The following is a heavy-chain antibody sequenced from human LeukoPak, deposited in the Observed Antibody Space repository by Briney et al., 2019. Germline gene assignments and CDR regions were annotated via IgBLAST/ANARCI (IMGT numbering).Heavy chain of an antibody. Sequence: SVKVSCKASGGTFSSYAISWVRQAPGQGLEWMGRIIPILGIANYAQKFQGRVQITADKSTSTAYMELSSLRSEDTAVYYCARLYYDSSGYYYASSGYYYYGMDVWGQGTAVTVSS. CDR3: ARLYYDSSGYYYASSGYYYYGMDV. CDR2: IIPILGIA. D-gene: IGHD3-22*01. CDR1: GGTFSSYA. V-gene: IGHV1-69*04. J-gene: IGHJ6*02.